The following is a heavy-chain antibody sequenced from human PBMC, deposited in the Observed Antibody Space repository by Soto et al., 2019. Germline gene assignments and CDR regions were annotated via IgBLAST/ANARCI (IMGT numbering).Heavy chain of an antibody. V-gene: IGHV1-2*02. CDR2: IAPHRDGT. D-gene: IGHD4-17*01. CDR1: GYSFTDYY. CDR3: ARGPYGDNAFDI. J-gene: IGHJ3*02. Sequence: ASVKVSCKASGYSFTDYYMHCIRLAPGQGLEWMGWIAPHRDGTEFAQKFQGRITLTGGTSTSTAYMELKGLTSADTAVYFCARGPYGDNAFDIWGQGTVVTVSS.